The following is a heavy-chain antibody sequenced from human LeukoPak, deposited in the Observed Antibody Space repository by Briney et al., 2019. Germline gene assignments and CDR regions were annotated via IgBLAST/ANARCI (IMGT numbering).Heavy chain of an antibody. CDR1: GGSFSGYY. Sequence: SETLSLTCAVYGGSFSGYYWSWIRQPPGKGLEWIGEINHSGGTNYNPSLKSRVTISVDTSKNQFSLKLSSVTAADTAVYYCAKSSYYYDSSGYYSVGYFDYWGQGTLVTVSS. V-gene: IGHV4-34*01. D-gene: IGHD3-22*01. J-gene: IGHJ4*02. CDR3: AKSSYYYDSSGYYSVGYFDY. CDR2: INHSGGT.